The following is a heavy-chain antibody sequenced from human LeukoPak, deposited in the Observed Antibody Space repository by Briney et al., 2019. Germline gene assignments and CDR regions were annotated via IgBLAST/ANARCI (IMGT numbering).Heavy chain of an antibody. CDR3: VPAAMFTY. V-gene: IGHV3-30-3*01. J-gene: IGHJ4*02. Sequence: GGSLRLSCAASGFTFSSYAMHWVRQAPGKGLEWVAVISYDGSNKYYADSVKGRFTISRDNSKNTLYLQMNSLRAEDTAVYYCVPAAMFTYWGQGTLVTVSS. CDR1: GFTFSSYA. D-gene: IGHD2-2*01. CDR2: ISYDGSNK.